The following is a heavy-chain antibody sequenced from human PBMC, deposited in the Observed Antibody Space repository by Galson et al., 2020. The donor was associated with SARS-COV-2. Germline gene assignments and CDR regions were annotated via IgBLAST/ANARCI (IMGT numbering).Heavy chain of an antibody. Sequence: SETLSLTCAVYGGSFSGYYWSWIRQPPGKGLEWIGEINSSGSTNYNPSLKSRVTISVDTSKNHFSLKLSSVTAADTAVYYCARLRFLEWLLPGPNFDYWGQGTLVTVSS. CDR2: INSSGST. CDR1: GGSFSGYY. D-gene: IGHD3-3*01. V-gene: IGHV4-34*01. CDR3: ARLRFLEWLLPGPNFDY. J-gene: IGHJ4*02.